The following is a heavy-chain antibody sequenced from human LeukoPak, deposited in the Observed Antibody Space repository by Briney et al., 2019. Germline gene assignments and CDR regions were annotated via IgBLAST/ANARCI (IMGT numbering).Heavy chain of an antibody. D-gene: IGHD4-17*01. Sequence: GGSLRLSCAASGFTFSSYAMSWVRQAPGKGLEWVGRIKSKADGATTDYAAPVKDRFTISRDDSKNTLYLQMNSLKTEDTAVYYCAREGLAGRLRRWAFDIWGQGTMVTVSS. CDR3: AREGLAGRLRRWAFDI. J-gene: IGHJ3*02. V-gene: IGHV3-15*01. CDR2: IKSKADGATT. CDR1: GFTFSSYA.